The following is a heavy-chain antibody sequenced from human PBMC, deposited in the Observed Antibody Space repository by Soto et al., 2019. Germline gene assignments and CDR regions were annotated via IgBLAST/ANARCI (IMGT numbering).Heavy chain of an antibody. V-gene: IGHV3-15*07. CDR2: IKSETDGGTI. D-gene: IGHD6-19*01. J-gene: IGHJ4*02. CDR1: GFTFSNVW. Sequence: EVQLVESGGGLVKPGGSLRLSCAGFGFTFSNVWMNWVRQAPGKGLEWVGRIKSETDGGTIDYAAPVKGRFTISRDDSNSTLDPQMNSLKTEYTATYYCTPLALKYNSDWYPLSDWGQGTRFTVSS. CDR3: TPLALKYNSDWYPLSD.